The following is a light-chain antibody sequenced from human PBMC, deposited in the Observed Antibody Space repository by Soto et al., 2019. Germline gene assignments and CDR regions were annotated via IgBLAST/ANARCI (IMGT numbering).Light chain of an antibody. CDR2: EVA. V-gene: IGLV2-8*01. J-gene: IGLJ2*01. CDR1: TSDVGGYNF. Sequence: QSALTQPPSASGSPGQSVTISCTGTTSDVGGYNFVSWYQQHPGKAPKLVIYEVAKRPSGVSDRFSGSKSGNTASLTVSGLQPEDEADYYCSSYAGSNNLFGGGTKVTVL. CDR3: SSYAGSNNL.